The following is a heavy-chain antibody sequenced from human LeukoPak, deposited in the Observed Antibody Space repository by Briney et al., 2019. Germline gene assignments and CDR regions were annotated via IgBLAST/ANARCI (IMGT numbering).Heavy chain of an antibody. CDR2: IYPGDSDT. CDR3: ARQARGYYDSSGYLTYYYYYMDV. J-gene: IGHJ6*03. V-gene: IGHV5-51*01. Sequence: AGESLKISCKGSGYSFTSYWIGWVRQMPGKGLEWMGIIYPGDSDTRYSPSFQGQATISADKSISTAYRQWSSLKASDTAMYYCARQARGYYDSSGYLTYYYYYMDVWGKGTTVTVSS. D-gene: IGHD3-22*01. CDR1: GYSFTSYW.